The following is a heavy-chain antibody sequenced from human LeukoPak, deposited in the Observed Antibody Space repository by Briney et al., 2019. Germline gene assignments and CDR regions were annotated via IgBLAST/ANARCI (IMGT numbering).Heavy chain of an antibody. D-gene: IGHD5-12*01. J-gene: IGHJ4*02. CDR3: AKDITYSGYYFDY. CDR1: GFTFDDYA. CDR2: ISWNSGSI. Sequence: GGSLRLSCAASGFTFDDYAMPWVRHAPGKGLEWVSGISWNSGSIGYADSVKGRFTISRDNAKNSLYLQMNSLRAEDTALYYCAKDITYSGYYFDYWGQGTLVTVSS. V-gene: IGHV3-9*01.